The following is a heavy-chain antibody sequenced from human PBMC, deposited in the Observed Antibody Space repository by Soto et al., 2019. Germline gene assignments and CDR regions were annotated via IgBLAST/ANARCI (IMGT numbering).Heavy chain of an antibody. D-gene: IGHD2-15*01. Sequence: EVQLVESGGGLVQPGRSLRLSCAASGFTFDDYAMHWVRQAPGKGLEWVSGISWNSGSIGYEDSVKGRFTISRDNAKNXLYLQMNSLRAEDTAVYYCAKDRVVVAAAPDAFDIWGQGTMVTVSS. V-gene: IGHV3-9*01. CDR2: ISWNSGSI. J-gene: IGHJ3*02. CDR3: AKDRVVVAAAPDAFDI. CDR1: GFTFDDYA.